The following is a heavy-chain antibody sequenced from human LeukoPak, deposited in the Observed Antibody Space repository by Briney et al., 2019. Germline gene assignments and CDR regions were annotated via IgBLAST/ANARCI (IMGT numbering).Heavy chain of an antibody. Sequence: GGSLRLSCAASGFTFSSYRMHWVRQAPGKGLVWVSRISSDGGSTSYADSVKGRFTISRDNAKNTLYLQMNSLRPDDTAVYYCARGRWGEAFDIWGQGTMVTVSS. CDR1: GFTFSSYR. CDR2: ISSDGGST. D-gene: IGHD4-23*01. CDR3: ARGRWGEAFDI. J-gene: IGHJ3*02. V-gene: IGHV3-74*01.